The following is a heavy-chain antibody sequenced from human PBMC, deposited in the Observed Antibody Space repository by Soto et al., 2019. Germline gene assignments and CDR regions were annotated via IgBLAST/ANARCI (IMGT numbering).Heavy chain of an antibody. CDR1: GFIFSDYG. D-gene: IGHD6-19*01. V-gene: IGHV3-33*08. J-gene: IGHJ4*02. CDR2: IWYDGSKK. Sequence: VQLVESGGGLVKPGGSLRLSCAASGFIFSDYGIHWVRQAPGKGLEWVALIWYDGSKKYYADSVKGRFTVSRDNINSTLYLEMNSLRVEDSAVYYCAREGAVAGSQDFWGQGTLVTVSS. CDR3: AREGAVAGSQDF.